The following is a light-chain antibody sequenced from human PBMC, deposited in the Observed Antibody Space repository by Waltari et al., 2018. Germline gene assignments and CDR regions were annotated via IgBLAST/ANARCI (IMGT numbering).Light chain of an antibody. CDR3: MQSIQFPVT. V-gene: IGKV2D-29*02. CDR2: ELS. Sequence: DIVMTQTPLSLSVTPGQAAAISCKSSQSLLHSDGKTYLYWYLQKPGQSPHLLIYELSNRCPVVPDRFSGTGSGTDFTLKISRVEAEDVGVYYCMQSIQFPVTFGGGTKVEIK. CDR1: QSLLHSDGKTY. J-gene: IGKJ4*01.